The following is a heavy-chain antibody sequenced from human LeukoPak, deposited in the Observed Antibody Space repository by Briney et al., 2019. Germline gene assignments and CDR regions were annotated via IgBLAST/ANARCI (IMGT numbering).Heavy chain of an antibody. V-gene: IGHV4-59*11. D-gene: IGHD3-22*01. J-gene: IGHJ5*02. CDR3: ARRITMIVVVTTPSWFDP. CDR2: IYDSEST. CDR1: GASISSHS. Sequence: PSETLSLTCTVSGASISSHSWSWIRQPPGKGLEWIGYIYDSESTDYNPSLRSRVTISVDTSKNQFSLKLSSVTAADTAVYYCARRITMIVVVTTPSWFDPWGQGTLVTVSS.